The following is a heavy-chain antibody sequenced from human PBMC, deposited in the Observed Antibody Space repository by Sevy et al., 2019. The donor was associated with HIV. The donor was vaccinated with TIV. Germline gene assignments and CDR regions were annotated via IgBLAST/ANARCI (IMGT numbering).Heavy chain of an antibody. J-gene: IGHJ5*02. Sequence: GESLKISCKGSGYSFTSYWIGWVRQMPGKGLEWMGIIYPGDSDTRYSPSFQGQVNISADKSISTAYLQWSSLKASDTAMYYCARQGTYCSSTSCPGWWFDPWGQGTLVTVSS. V-gene: IGHV5-51*01. CDR2: IYPGDSDT. CDR1: GYSFTSYW. CDR3: ARQGTYCSSTSCPGWWFDP. D-gene: IGHD2-2*01.